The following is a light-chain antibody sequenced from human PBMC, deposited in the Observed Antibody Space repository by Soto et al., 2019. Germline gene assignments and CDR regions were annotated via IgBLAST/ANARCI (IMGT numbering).Light chain of an antibody. CDR2: GAS. CDR1: QSVYSSY. CDR3: QQYGSSPRT. Sequence: EIVLTQSPGTLSLSPGERATLSCRASQSVYSSYLAWYQHKAGQAPRLLIYGASSRAAGIPDRFSGSGSGTVFTLTISRLEPEDFAVYYCQQYGSSPRTFGQGTKLQIK. V-gene: IGKV3-20*01. J-gene: IGKJ2*01.